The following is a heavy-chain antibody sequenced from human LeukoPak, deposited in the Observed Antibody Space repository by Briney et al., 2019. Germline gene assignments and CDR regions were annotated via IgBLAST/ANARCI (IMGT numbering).Heavy chain of an antibody. CDR2: MNPNSGNT. CDR3: ARGSYYGSGFLFDY. Sequence: GASVKVSCKASGYTFTSYDINWVRQATGQGLEWMGWMNPNSGNTGYEQKFQGRVTMTRNTSISTAYMELSSLRSEDTAVYYCARGSYYGSGFLFDYWGQGTLVTVSS. CDR1: GYTFTSYD. D-gene: IGHD3-10*01. J-gene: IGHJ4*02. V-gene: IGHV1-8*01.